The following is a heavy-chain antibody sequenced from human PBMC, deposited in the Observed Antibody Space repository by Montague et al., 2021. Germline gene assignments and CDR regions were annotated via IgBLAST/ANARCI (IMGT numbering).Heavy chain of an antibody. Sequence: SLRLSCAASGFTFSNYWMSWVRQAPGKGLEWVANIKQDGSEKNYVDSVKGRFTISRDNAKNSLYPQMNSLRAEDTAVYFCARDQGQGYCGGDCYVGLDYWGQGTLVTVSS. D-gene: IGHD2-21*01. CDR2: IKQDGSEK. CDR3: ARDQGQGYCGGDCYVGLDY. V-gene: IGHV3-7*01. CDR1: GFTFSNYW. J-gene: IGHJ4*02.